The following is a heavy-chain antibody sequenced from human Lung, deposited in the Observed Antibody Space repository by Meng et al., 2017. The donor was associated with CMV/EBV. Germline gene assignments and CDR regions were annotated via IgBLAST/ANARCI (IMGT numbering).Heavy chain of an antibody. V-gene: IGHV1-69*02. CDR2: IIPILGIA. J-gene: IGHJ6*02. CDR1: GGTFSSYT. Sequence: SVXVSXXTSGGTFSSYTISWVRQAPGQGLEWMGRIIPILGIASYSQKFQGRVTITADKSTSTAYMELSSLRSEDTAVYYCAKWGWGALYGGMDVWGQGTTVTSP. D-gene: IGHD3-16*01. CDR3: AKWGWGALYGGMDV.